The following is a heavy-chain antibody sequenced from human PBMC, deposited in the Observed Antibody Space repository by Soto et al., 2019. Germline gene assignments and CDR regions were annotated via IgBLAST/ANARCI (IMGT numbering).Heavy chain of an antibody. V-gene: IGHV4-34*01. CDR1: GGSFSGYY. Sequence: SETLSLTCAVYGGSFSGYYWSWIRQPPGKGLEWIGEINHSGSTNYNPSLKSRVTISVDTSKNQFSLKLSSVTAEDTAVYYCARAIEGAFDIWGQGTMVTVSS. CDR2: INHSGST. J-gene: IGHJ3*02. CDR3: ARAIEGAFDI.